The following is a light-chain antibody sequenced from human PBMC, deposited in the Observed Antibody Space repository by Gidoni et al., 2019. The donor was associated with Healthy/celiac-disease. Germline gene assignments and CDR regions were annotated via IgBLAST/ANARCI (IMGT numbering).Light chain of an antibody. V-gene: IGKV3-20*01. CDR1: QTISSRF. J-gene: IGKJ1*01. CDR3: QQYGTSPET. CDR2: GAS. Sequence: EIVLTQSPGTLSLSPGERATLSCRASQTISSRFGAWYQQKPGQAPRLLIYGASSRATGIPDRFSGSGSGTDFTLTISRLEPEDFAVYYCQQYGTSPETFGQGTKVEIK.